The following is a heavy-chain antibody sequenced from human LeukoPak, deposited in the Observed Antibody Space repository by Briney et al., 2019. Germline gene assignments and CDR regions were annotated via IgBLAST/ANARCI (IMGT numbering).Heavy chain of an antibody. CDR2: IYYSGST. V-gene: IGHV4-39*01. CDR1: GGSISSSSYY. D-gene: IGHD6-19*01. Sequence: SETLSLTCTVSGGSISSSSYYWGWIRQPQGKGLEWIGSIYYSGSTYYNPSLKSRVTISVDTSKNQFSLKLSSVTAADTAVYYCARLSFGWYPFDYWGQGTLVTVSS. CDR3: ARLSFGWYPFDY. J-gene: IGHJ4*02.